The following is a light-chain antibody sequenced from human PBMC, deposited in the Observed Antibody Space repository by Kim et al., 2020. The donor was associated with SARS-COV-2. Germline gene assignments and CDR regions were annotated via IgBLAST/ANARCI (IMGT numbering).Light chain of an antibody. Sequence: EIVLTQSPDTLSLSPGERATLSCRASHSVASRYLAWYQLKPGQAPRLLIFGASSWAAGVPDRFTGSGSGTDFTLTISSLEPEDFAMYYCQQDGTLPYTFGQGTKVDIK. CDR1: HSVASRY. CDR3: QQDGTLPYT. J-gene: IGKJ2*01. CDR2: GAS. V-gene: IGKV3-20*01.